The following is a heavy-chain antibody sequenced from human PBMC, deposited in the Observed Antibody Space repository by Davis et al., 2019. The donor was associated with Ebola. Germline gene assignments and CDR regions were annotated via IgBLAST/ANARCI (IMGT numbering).Heavy chain of an antibody. CDR2: INHSGST. J-gene: IGHJ4*02. CDR3: ARDVWPYYFDY. Sequence: MPSETLSLTCAVYGGSFSGYYWSWIRQPPGKGLEWIGEINHSGSTNYNPSLKSRVTISVDTSKNQFSLKLSSVTAADTAVYYCARDVWPYYFDYWGQGTLVTVSS. D-gene: IGHD2-8*01. CDR1: GGSFSGYY. V-gene: IGHV4-34*01.